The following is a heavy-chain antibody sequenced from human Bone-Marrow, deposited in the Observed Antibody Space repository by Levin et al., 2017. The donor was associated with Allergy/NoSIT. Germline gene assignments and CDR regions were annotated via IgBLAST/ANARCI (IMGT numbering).Heavy chain of an antibody. CDR3: ARDGGITFGGVIV. Sequence: SETLSLTCTVSGGSISSYYWSWIRQPPGKGLEWIGYIYYSGSTNYNPSLKSRVTISVDTSKNQFSLKLSSVTAADPAVYYCARDGGITFGGVIVWGQGTLVTVSS. CDR1: GGSISSYY. J-gene: IGHJ4*02. CDR2: IYYSGST. V-gene: IGHV4-59*01. D-gene: IGHD3-16*02.